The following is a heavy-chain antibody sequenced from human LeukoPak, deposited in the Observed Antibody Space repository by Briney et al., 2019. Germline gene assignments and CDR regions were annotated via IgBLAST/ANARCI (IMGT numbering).Heavy chain of an antibody. Sequence: HPGGSLRLSCAASGFTFDDYAMHWVRQAPGKGLEWVSGISWNSGSIGYADSVKGRFTISRDNAKNSLYLQMNSLRAEDTAVYYCARVQPHLGYYDSSGYSKGGFFDYWGQGTLVTVSS. CDR3: ARVQPHLGYYDSSGYSKGGFFDY. CDR2: ISWNSGSI. J-gene: IGHJ4*02. CDR1: GFTFDDYA. D-gene: IGHD3-22*01. V-gene: IGHV3-9*01.